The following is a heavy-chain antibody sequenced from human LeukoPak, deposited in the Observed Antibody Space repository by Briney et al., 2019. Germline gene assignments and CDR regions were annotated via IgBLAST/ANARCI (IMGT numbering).Heavy chain of an antibody. CDR2: IYSGGST. CDR3: ARDLFPFGYSSSLDVTVDY. J-gene: IGHJ4*02. CDR1: GFTVSSNY. D-gene: IGHD6-6*01. V-gene: IGHV3-66*01. Sequence: GGSLRLSCAASGFTVSSNYMSWVRQAPGKGLEWVSVIYSGGSTYYADSVKGRFTISRDNSKNTLYLQMNSLRAEDTAVYYCARDLFPFGYSSSLDVTVDYWGQGTLVTVSS.